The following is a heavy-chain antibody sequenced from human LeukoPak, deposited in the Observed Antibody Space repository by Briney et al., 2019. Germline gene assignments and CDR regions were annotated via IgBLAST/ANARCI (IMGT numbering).Heavy chain of an antibody. D-gene: IGHD4-17*01. J-gene: IGHJ4*02. CDR2: INAGNGNT. V-gene: IGHV1-3*01. CDR3: ARDASYGVFDY. CDR1: GYTFTSYA. Sequence: ASVTVSCKASGYTFTSYAMHWVRQAPGQRLEWMGWINAGNGNTKYSQKFQGRVTITRDTSASTAYMELSSLRSEDTAVYYCARDASYGVFDYWGQGTLVTVSS.